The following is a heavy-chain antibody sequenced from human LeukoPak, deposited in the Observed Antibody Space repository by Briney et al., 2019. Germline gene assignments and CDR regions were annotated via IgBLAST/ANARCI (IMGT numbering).Heavy chain of an antibody. J-gene: IGHJ6*03. Sequence: GGSLRLSCAASGFTFSSYWMSWVRQAPGKGLEWVANIKQDGSEKYYVDSVKGRFTISRDNAKNSLYLQMNSLRAEDTAVYYCARAITDCSSTSCYSRDYYMDVWGKGTTVTVSS. D-gene: IGHD2-2*01. CDR3: ARAITDCSSTSCYSRDYYMDV. V-gene: IGHV3-7*01. CDR1: GFTFSSYW. CDR2: IKQDGSEK.